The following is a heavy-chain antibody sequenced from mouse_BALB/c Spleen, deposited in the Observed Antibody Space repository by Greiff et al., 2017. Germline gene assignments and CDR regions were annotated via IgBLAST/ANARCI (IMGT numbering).Heavy chain of an antibody. D-gene: IGHD1-1*01. V-gene: IGHV5-6-4*01. CDR3: ARQGTTVAPAWFAY. CDR1: GFTFSSYT. CDR2: ISSGGSYT. J-gene: IGHJ3*01. Sequence: DVMLVESGGGLVKPGGSLKLSCAASGFTFSSYTMSWVRQTPEKRLEWVATISSGGSYTYYPDSVKGRFTISRDNAKNTLYLQMSSLKSEDTAMYYCARQGTTVAPAWFAYWGQGTLVTVSA.